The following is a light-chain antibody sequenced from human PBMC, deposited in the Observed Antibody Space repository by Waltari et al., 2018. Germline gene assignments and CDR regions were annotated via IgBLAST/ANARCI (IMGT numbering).Light chain of an antibody. J-gene: IGKJ2*01. Sequence: EIAMTQSPVTMSVSPGEGVTLSCTASESVGTDVAWYRHKPGQPPRLLIYYAKAMATGVPARISGSGSGTDFALTISSLEPEDFAFYYCQQSRQWPRRTFGQGTKLEI. CDR1: ESVGTD. CDR2: YAK. V-gene: IGKV3D-15*01. CDR3: QQSRQWPRRT.